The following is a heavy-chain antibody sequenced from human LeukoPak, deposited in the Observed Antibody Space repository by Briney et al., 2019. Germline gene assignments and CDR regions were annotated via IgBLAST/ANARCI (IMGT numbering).Heavy chain of an antibody. D-gene: IGHD4-11*01. CDR2: ISGSGGST. Sequence: GGSLRLSCTASGFTFGDYAMSWVRQAPGTGLEWVSAISGSGGSTYYADSVKGRFTISRDNSKNTLYLQMNSLRAEDTAVYYCAKGVDYTPLHFMDVWGKGTTVTVSS. V-gene: IGHV3-23*01. J-gene: IGHJ6*03. CDR1: GFTFGDYA. CDR3: AKGVDYTPLHFMDV.